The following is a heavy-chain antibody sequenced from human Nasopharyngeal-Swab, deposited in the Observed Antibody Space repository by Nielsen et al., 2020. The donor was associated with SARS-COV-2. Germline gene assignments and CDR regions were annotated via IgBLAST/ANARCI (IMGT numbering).Heavy chain of an antibody. CDR2: IKQDGSEK. D-gene: IGHD6-13*01. Sequence: GGSLRLSCAASGFTFSSYWMSWVRQAPGKGLEWVANIKQDGSEKYYVDSVKGRFTISRDNAKNSLYLQMNSLKTEDTAVYYCATTIGAAAQYYYYYYMDVWGKGTTVTVSS. CDR3: ATTIGAAAQYYYYYYMDV. V-gene: IGHV3-7*03. CDR1: GFTFSSYW. J-gene: IGHJ6*03.